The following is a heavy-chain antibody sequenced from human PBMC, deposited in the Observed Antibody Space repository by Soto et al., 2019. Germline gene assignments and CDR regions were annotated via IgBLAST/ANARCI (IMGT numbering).Heavy chain of an antibody. V-gene: IGHV3-23*01. Sequence: TGGSLRLSCTGSGFTFIRHAMNWVRQAPGKGLEWVSGISGSGESTYYADSVRGRFTISRDNSKNTLYLQLSSLRAEDTAVYYCVTRHPPYCSGESCYHVWGQGHTVNVS. CDR2: ISGSGEST. CDR1: GFTFIRHA. CDR3: VTRHPPYCSGESCYHV. J-gene: IGHJ6*02. D-gene: IGHD2-15*01.